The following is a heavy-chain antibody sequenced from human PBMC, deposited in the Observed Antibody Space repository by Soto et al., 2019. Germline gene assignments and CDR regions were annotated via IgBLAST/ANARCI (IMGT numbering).Heavy chain of an antibody. CDR2: IYYSGST. CDR3: ARHGSTVTTPHPPLFDY. Sequence: SETLSLTCTVSGGSISSYYWSWIRQPPGKGLEWIGYIYYSGSTNYNPSLKSRVTISVDTSKNQFSLKLSSVTAADTAVYYCARHGSTVTTPHPPLFDYWGQGTLVTVSS. V-gene: IGHV4-59*08. D-gene: IGHD4-17*01. CDR1: GGSISSYY. J-gene: IGHJ4*02.